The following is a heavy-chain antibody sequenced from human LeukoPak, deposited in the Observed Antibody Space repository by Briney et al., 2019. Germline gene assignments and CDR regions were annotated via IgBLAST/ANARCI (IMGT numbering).Heavy chain of an antibody. V-gene: IGHV3-43*01. J-gene: IGHJ4*02. CDR3: AKASNQLLWREFDY. Sequence: PGGSLRLSCAASGFIFDDYTMHWVRQAPGKGLEWVSLISWDGGSTYYADSVKGRFTISRDNSKNSLYLQMNSLRTEDTALYYCAKASNQLLWREFDYWGQGTLVTVSS. CDR2: ISWDGGST. D-gene: IGHD2-2*01. CDR1: GFIFDDYT.